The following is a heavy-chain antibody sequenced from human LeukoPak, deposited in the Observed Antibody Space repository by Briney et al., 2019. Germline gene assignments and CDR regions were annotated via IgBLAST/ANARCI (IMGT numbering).Heavy chain of an antibody. CDR3: ARLVVTSVLDWFDP. V-gene: IGHV4-39*07. D-gene: IGHD2-21*02. CDR2: IYYSGST. J-gene: IGHJ5*02. Sequence: SETLSLTCTVSGGSISSSTYYWGWIRQPPGKGLEWIGSIYYSGSTYYNPSLKSRVTISVDTSKNQFSLEVRDVTASDTAVYYCARLVVTSVLDWFDPWGRGTLVTVSS. CDR1: GGSISSSTYY.